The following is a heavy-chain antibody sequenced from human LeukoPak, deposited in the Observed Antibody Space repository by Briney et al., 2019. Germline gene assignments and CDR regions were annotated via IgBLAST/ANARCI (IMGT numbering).Heavy chain of an antibody. J-gene: IGHJ4*02. CDR3: TTESVTVTTDY. V-gene: IGHV3-15*01. D-gene: IGHD4-17*01. CDR2: IKSKTDGGTT. Sequence: GGSLRLSCAASGFTFSSYSMSWVRQAPGKGLEWVGRIKSKTDGGTTDYAAPVKGRFTISRDDSKNTLYLQMNSLKTEDTAVYYCTTESVTVTTDYWGQGTLVTVSS. CDR1: GFTFSSYS.